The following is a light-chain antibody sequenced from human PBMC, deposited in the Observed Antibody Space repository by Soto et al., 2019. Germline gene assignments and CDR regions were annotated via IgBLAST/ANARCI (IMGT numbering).Light chain of an antibody. V-gene: IGKV1-17*01. CDR3: LQSYTCPVA. Sequence: DIQMTQSPSSLSASVGYIVSFTFWASQGIRPDLSWYEQKPGKAPKLLIYAASNLQSGVPSRFSGSGSGTEFTLTISSLQPEDFGTYYCLQSYTCPVAFGRGTKVDIK. CDR2: AAS. CDR1: QGIRPD. J-gene: IGKJ4*01.